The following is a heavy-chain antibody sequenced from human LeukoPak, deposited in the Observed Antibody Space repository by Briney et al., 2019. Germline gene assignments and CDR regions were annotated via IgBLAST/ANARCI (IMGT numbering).Heavy chain of an antibody. D-gene: IGHD4-17*01. V-gene: IGHV3-7*01. CDR1: GFIFSHYW. CDR3: ARALTTDHSGRWFDP. Sequence: PGGSLRLSCEGSGFIFSHYWMSWLRQAPGKEPEWLAIIKLFGDEQYYGDSVKGRFIISRDNARNLLYLQMHSLRADDTAMYYCARALTTDHSGRWFDPWGQGTLVTVSS. J-gene: IGHJ5*02. CDR2: IKLFGDEQ.